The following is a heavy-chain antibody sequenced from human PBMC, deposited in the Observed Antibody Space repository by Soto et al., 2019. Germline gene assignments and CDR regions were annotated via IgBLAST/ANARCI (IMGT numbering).Heavy chain of an antibody. J-gene: IGHJ4*02. CDR3: ARDKITGLFDY. Sequence: QVQLQQWGAGLLKPSETLSLTCAVYGGSFSGYYWTWIRQPPGTGLEWIGEINHSGSTNYNPSLKSRVTISVDTSKNQSYLKLTSVTAADTAVYYCARDKITGLFDYWGQGTLVTVSS. CDR2: INHSGST. CDR1: GGSFSGYY. V-gene: IGHV4-34*01. D-gene: IGHD2-8*02.